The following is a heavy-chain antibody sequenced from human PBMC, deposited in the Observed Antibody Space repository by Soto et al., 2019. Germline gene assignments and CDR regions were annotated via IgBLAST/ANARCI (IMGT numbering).Heavy chain of an antibody. D-gene: IGHD2-2*01. V-gene: IGHV1-69*13. CDR1: GGTFSSYA. J-gene: IGHJ6*02. Sequence: GASVKVSCKASGGTFSSYAISWVRQAPGQGLEWMGGIIPIFGTANYAQKFQGRVTITADESTSTAYMELSSLRSEDTAVYYCARDSSLDRDIVVVPAAMQGGYYYYGMDVWGQGTTVTVS. CDR3: ARDSSLDRDIVVVPAAMQGGYYYYGMDV. CDR2: IIPIFGTA.